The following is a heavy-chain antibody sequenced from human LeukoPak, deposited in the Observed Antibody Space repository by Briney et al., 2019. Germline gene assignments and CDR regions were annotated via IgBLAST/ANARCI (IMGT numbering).Heavy chain of an antibody. CDR1: GFTVSSNY. CDR2: IYSGGST. V-gene: IGHV3-66*01. D-gene: IGHD3-9*01. Sequence: GGSQRLSCAASGFTVSSNYMSWVRQAPGKGLEWVSVIYSGGSTYYADSVKGRFTISRDNSKNTLYLQMNSLRAEDTAVYYCARAYYDILTGYLFDYWGQGTLVTVSS. J-gene: IGHJ4*02. CDR3: ARAYYDILTGYLFDY.